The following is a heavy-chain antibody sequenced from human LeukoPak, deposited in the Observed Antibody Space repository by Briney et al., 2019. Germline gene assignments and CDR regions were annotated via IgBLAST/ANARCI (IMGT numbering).Heavy chain of an antibody. V-gene: IGHV4-59*01. CDR2: IYYSWST. D-gene: IGHD1-26*01. J-gene: IGHJ4*02. CDR3: AVNLGGGANFDH. Sequence: SETLSLTCTVSGGSISSYYWSWIRQPPGKGLEWIGYIYYSWSTNYNPSLKSRVTISVDTSKNQFSLKLSSVTAADTAVYYCAVNLGGGANFDHWGQGTLVTVSS. CDR1: GGSISSYY.